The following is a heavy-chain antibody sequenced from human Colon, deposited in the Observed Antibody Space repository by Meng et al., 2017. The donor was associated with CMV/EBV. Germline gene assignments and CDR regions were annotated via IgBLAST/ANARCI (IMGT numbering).Heavy chain of an antibody. Sequence: ASVKVSCKASKYTFTDYYIHWVRQAPGQGLEWMGWINPKSGDTKYAQKFQGRVTMTRDTSITTAYMELSSLISDDTAVYYCARARAFVVVPAAMTEHDYWGQGTLVTVSS. J-gene: IGHJ4*02. V-gene: IGHV1-2*02. CDR1: KYTFTDYY. CDR3: ARARAFVVVPAAMTEHDY. CDR2: INPKSGDT. D-gene: IGHD2-2*01.